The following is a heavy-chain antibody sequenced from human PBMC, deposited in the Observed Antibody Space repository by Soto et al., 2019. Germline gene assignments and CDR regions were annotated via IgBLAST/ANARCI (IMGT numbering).Heavy chain of an antibody. J-gene: IGHJ4*02. V-gene: IGHV4-4*02. CDR1: GGSITSNHW. Sequence: KASETLSLTCSVSGGSITSNHWWSWVRQAPGKGLEWIGEIFPRGTSHHNPSLESRVTLSVDKSKNQSSLMLTSVTAADTAVYYCASKYCPSTICYLFDNWGQGALVTVSS. D-gene: IGHD2-15*01. CDR3: ASKYCPSTICYLFDN. CDR2: IFPRGTS.